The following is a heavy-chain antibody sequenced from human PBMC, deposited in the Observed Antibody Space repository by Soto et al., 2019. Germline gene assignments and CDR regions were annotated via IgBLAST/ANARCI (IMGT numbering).Heavy chain of an antibody. Sequence: ASVKVSCKASGYTFTSYYMHWVRQAPGQGLEWMGIINPSGGSTRNEQKFKGRDTMTRETSTSTVNKELSSLRSEDTAVYYCARGLIYDSSGYYFDYWG. CDR1: GYTFTSYY. CDR3: ARGLIYDSSGYYFDY. D-gene: IGHD3-22*01. CDR2: INPSGGST. J-gene: IGHJ4*01. V-gene: IGHV1-46*01.